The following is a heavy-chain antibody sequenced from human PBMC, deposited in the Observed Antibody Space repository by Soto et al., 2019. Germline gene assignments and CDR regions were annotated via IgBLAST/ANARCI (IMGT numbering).Heavy chain of an antibody. V-gene: IGHV4-31*02. Sequence: PSEMLSLTCTVCGGSISSGTYYWSWIRQHPGKGLEWIGYIYSSGSTYYNPSVKSRVTISVDTSKNQFSLKLSSVTAADTAVYYCARHSGYDVDFDYWGQGTLVTVSS. J-gene: IGHJ4*02. CDR2: IYSSGST. D-gene: IGHD5-12*01. CDR1: GGSISSGTYY. CDR3: ARHSGYDVDFDY.